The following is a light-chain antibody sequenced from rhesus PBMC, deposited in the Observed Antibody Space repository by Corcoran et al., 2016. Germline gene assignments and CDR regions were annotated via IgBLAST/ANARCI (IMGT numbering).Light chain of an antibody. Sequence: DIQMTQSPSSLSASVGDRVTIPCRASQGINTYLNWYQQKPGKTPTRMIYKASSLESGVPSRFIGIGSGTDCTLTISSLQPEDFATDYCLQYNSAPYSFGQGTKVEIK. CDR1: QGINTY. CDR3: LQYNSAPYS. J-gene: IGKJ2*01. CDR2: KAS. V-gene: IGKV1-43*02.